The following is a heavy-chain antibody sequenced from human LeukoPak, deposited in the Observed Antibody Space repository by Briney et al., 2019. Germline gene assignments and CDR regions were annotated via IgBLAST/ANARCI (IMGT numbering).Heavy chain of an antibody. CDR2: IRWNSGSI. J-gene: IGHJ3*02. V-gene: IGHV3-9*02. D-gene: IGHD4-23*01. Sequence: GRSLRLSCAASGFTSDDYAMHWVRQAPGKGLEWVSGIRWNSGSIGYADSVKGRFTISRDNAKNSLYLQMNSLRAEDMALYYCAKVMTTEVTGAFDIWGQGTMVTVSS. CDR3: AKVMTTEVTGAFDI. CDR1: GFTSDDYA.